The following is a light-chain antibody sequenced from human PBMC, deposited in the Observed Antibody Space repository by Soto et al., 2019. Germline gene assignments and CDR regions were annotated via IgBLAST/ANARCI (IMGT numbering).Light chain of an antibody. CDR1: QSINTW. CDR3: QQYNSYL. V-gene: IGKV1-5*02. CDR2: DAS. J-gene: IGKJ5*01. Sequence: DIKMTPSPSTLSASEGDRVTIICRASQSINTWLAWYQQKPGKAPKLLIYDASNLESGVPSRFSGSGSGTEFTLTISSLQPDDSATYYCQQYNSYLFGQGTRLEIK.